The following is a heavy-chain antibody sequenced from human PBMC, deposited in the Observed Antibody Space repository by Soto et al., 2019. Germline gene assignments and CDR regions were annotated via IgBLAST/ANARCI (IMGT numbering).Heavy chain of an antibody. V-gene: IGHV1-46*01. J-gene: IGHJ4*02. Sequence: QVQLVQSGAEVKKPGASVKVSCKASGSSITGHFMHWLRQAPGQGLEWMGVISPSGDATSYAKRFQGRVTMTRDTSTSTVYLDLSSLRFEDTAVYYCARDLRYSSGLDSGGQGTLVTVSS. CDR3: ARDLRYSSGLDS. CDR2: ISPSGDAT. D-gene: IGHD6-19*01. CDR1: GSSITGHF.